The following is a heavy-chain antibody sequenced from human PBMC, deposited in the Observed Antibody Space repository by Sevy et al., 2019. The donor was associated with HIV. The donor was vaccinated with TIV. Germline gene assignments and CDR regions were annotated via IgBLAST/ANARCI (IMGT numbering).Heavy chain of an antibody. J-gene: IGHJ4*02. V-gene: IGHV3-23*01. D-gene: IGHD4-4*01. CDR1: GFTFSDYA. CDR3: AKDLYSSVWPWAFDY. Sequence: GGSLRLSCVASGFTFSDYAMSWVRQAPGKGLEWVAGISSRGDGTYYADSVKGRFTISRDNLKNTLYLQMNSLRAEETATYYCAKDLYSSVWPWAFDYWGQGTPVTVSS. CDR2: ISSRGDGT.